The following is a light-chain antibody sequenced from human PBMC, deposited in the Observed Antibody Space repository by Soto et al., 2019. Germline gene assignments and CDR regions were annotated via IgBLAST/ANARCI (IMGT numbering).Light chain of an antibody. V-gene: IGLV5-52*01. CDR3: VSYTSTSTLV. CDR1: SGFSVGDFW. Sequence: QSVLTQPSSHSASSGASVRLTCMLSSGFSVGDFWIRWYQQKPGNPPRYLLYYHSDSNKGQGSGVPSRFSGSKSGSTASLSISGLQSEDEADYYCVSYTSTSTLVFGTGTKLTVL. J-gene: IGLJ1*01. CDR2: YHSDSNK.